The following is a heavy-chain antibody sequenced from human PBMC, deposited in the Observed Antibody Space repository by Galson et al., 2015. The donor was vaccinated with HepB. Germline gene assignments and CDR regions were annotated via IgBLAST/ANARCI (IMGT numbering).Heavy chain of an antibody. D-gene: IGHD6-19*01. J-gene: IGHJ4*02. CDR3: ARARIAVAGFDY. V-gene: IGHV3-74*01. CDR1: GFTFSTYW. Sequence: SLRLSCAASGFTFSTYWMHWVHQAPGKGLVWVSRINSDGSSTTYADSVKGRFTISRDNAKNTLYLQMNSLRAEDTAVYYCARARIAVAGFDYWGQGTLVTVSS. CDR2: INSDGSST.